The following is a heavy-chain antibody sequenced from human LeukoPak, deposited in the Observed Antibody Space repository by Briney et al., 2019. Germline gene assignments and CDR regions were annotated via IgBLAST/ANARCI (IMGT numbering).Heavy chain of an antibody. V-gene: IGHV4-34*01. CDR1: GGSFSGYY. D-gene: IGHD3-22*01. CDR2: INHSGST. J-gene: IGHJ3*02. Sequence: SSETLSLTCAVYGGSFSGYYWSWIRQPPGKGLEWIGEINHSGSTNYNPSLKSRVTISVDTSKNQFSLKLSSVTAADTAVYYCARLGYYDSSGPTNAFDIWGQGTMVTVSS. CDR3: ARLGYYDSSGPTNAFDI.